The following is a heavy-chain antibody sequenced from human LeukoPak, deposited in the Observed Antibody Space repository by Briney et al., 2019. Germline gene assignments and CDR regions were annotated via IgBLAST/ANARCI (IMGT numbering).Heavy chain of an antibody. J-gene: IGHJ4*02. CDR3: ARERSSFDFDY. Sequence: PSETLSLTCTVSGGSISSYYWSWIRQPPGKGPEWIGYIYYSGSTNYNPSLKSRVTISVDTSKNQFSLKLSSVTAADTAVYYCARERSSFDFDYWGQGTLVTVPS. V-gene: IGHV4-59*01. CDR1: GGSISSYY. D-gene: IGHD6-6*01. CDR2: IYYSGST.